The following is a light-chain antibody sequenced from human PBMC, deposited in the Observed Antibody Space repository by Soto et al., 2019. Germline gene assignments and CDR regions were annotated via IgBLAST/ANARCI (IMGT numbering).Light chain of an antibody. V-gene: IGLV2-14*01. J-gene: IGLJ3*02. CDR1: SSDVGGYDY. CDR2: EVT. Sequence: QSALTQPASVSGSLGQSITISCTGTSSDVGGYDYVSWYQLHPGKAPKLMIYEVTNRPSGVSDRFSGSKSGNTASLTVSGLQAEDEGDYYCSSYVRSSSSWVFGGGTKLTVL. CDR3: SSYVRSSSSWV.